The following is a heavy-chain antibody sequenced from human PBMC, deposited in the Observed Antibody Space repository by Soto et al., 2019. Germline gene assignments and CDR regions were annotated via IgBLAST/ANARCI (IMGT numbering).Heavy chain of an antibody. V-gene: IGHV3-23*01. CDR2: ISASASST. J-gene: IGHJ4*02. CDR3: AKVLTGYNYGFYYFDY. Sequence: ASETLSLTCAVYGGSFSGYYWSWIRQPPGKGLEWVSAISASASSTDYADSMKGRFTISRDNSKNTLYLQMNSLRAEDTAVYYCAKVLTGYNYGFYYFDYWGQGTLVTVSS. D-gene: IGHD5-18*01. CDR1: GGSFSGYY.